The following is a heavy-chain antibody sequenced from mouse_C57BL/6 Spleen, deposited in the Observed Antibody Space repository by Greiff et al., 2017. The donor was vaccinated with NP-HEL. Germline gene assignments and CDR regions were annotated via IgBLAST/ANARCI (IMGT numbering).Heavy chain of an antibody. CDR1: GYTFTDYY. CDR3: ARAQRIYYDYGRYFDV. D-gene: IGHD2-4*01. J-gene: IGHJ1*03. Sequence: EVQLQQSGPELVKPGASVKISCKASGYTFTDYYMNWVKQSHGKSLEWIGDINPNNGGTSYNQKFKGKATLTVDKSSSTAYMELRSLTSEDSAVYYCARAQRIYYDYGRYFDVWGTGTTVTVSS. CDR2: INPNNGGT. V-gene: IGHV1-26*01.